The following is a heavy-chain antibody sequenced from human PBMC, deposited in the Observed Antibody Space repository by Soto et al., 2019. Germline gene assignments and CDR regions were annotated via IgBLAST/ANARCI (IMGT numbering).Heavy chain of an antibody. Sequence: GASVKVSCKASGYTFTSYDINWVRQATGQGLEWMGWMNPNSGNTGYAQKFQGRVTMTTDTSTSTAYMELRSLRSDDTAVYYCARGVSSGWYYYYYGMDVWGQGTTVTVSS. J-gene: IGHJ6*02. V-gene: IGHV1-8*01. CDR2: MNPNSGNT. CDR1: GYTFTSYD. D-gene: IGHD6-19*01. CDR3: ARGVSSGWYYYYYGMDV.